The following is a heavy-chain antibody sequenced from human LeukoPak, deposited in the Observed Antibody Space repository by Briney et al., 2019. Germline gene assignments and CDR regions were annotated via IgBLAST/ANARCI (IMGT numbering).Heavy chain of an antibody. Sequence: GGSLRLSCAASGFTFSSYAMSWVRQAPGKGLEWVSAISGSGGSTYYADSVKGRFTISRDNSKNTLYLQINSPRAEDTALYYCTKVMYSSGWSDAFDVWGQGTKVTVSS. CDR1: GFTFSSYA. V-gene: IGHV3-23*01. J-gene: IGHJ3*01. CDR3: TKVMYSSGWSDAFDV. D-gene: IGHD6-19*01. CDR2: ISGSGGST.